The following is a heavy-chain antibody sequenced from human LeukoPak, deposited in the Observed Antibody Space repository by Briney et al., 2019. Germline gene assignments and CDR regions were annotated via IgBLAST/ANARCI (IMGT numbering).Heavy chain of an antibody. CDR1: GFTFSSYS. CDR2: ISSSSSCI. V-gene: IGHV3-21*01. D-gene: IGHD6-19*01. J-gene: IGHJ4*02. CDR3: ARARYSSGWYGDY. Sequence: GGSLRLSCAASGFTFSSYSMNWVRQAPGKGLEWVSSISSSSSCIYYADSVKGRFTISRDNAKNSLYLQMNSLRAEDTAVYYCARARYSSGWYGDYWGQGTLVTVSS.